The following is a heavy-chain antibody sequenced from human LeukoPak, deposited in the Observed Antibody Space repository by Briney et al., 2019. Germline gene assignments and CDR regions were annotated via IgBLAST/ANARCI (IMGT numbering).Heavy chain of an antibody. CDR3: ARERTDRFLNPYYYDSSGYSNWFDP. J-gene: IGHJ5*02. CDR1: GFTFSSYA. V-gene: IGHV3-30-3*01. Sequence: GSLRLSCAASGFTFSSYAMHWVRQAPGKGLEWVAVISYDGSNKYYADSVKGRFTISRNNSKNTLYLQMNSLRAEDTAVYYCARERTDRFLNPYYYDSSGYSNWFDPWGQGTLVTVSS. D-gene: IGHD3-22*01. CDR2: ISYDGSNK.